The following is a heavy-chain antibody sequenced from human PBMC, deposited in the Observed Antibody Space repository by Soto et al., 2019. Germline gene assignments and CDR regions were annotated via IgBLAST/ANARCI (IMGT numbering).Heavy chain of an antibody. J-gene: IGHJ3*02. V-gene: IGHV3-64D*06. Sequence: PGGSLRLSFSASGFTFSNYAMHWVCQAPGKGLEYVSAISSNGGNTYYADSVKGRFTISRDNSKNTLYLQMSSLRTEDTAVYYCARPLGWRDAFDIWGPGTMVTVSS. D-gene: IGHD6-19*01. CDR3: ARPLGWRDAFDI. CDR1: GFTFSNYA. CDR2: ISSNGGNT.